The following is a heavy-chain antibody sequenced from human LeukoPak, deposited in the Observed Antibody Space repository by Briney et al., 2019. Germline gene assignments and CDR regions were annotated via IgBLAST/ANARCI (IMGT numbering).Heavy chain of an antibody. D-gene: IGHD3-10*01. Sequence: GGSLRLSCRASRFPFSNFAMTWFRQAPGKGLEWVSIISASGSSAYYADSVKGRFTSRDNPKNTLYLQMNSLRAEDTAVYYCAKDHDRGFSYFNDYWGQGALVTVSS. CDR1: RFPFSNFA. J-gene: IGHJ4*02. CDR3: AKDHDRGFSYFNDY. V-gene: IGHV3-23*01. CDR2: ISASGSSA.